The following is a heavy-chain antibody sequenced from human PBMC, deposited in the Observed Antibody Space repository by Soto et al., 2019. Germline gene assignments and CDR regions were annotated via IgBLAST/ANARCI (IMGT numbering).Heavy chain of an antibody. CDR2: ISSGSTTI. CDR1: GFTLFSYS. V-gene: IGHV3-48*02. D-gene: IGHD6-13*01. Sequence: GGSLRLSCAASGFTLFSYSMNWVRQAPGKGLEWVSFISSGSTTIYYADSVKGRFTISRDNAENSLYLQMNSLRDEDTAVYYCARDLLFNPTGIFDIRGHGTKVTVSS. CDR3: ARDLLFNPTGIFDI. J-gene: IGHJ3*02.